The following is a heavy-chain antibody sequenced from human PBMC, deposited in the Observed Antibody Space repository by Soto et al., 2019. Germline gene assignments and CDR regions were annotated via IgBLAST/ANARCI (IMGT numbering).Heavy chain of an antibody. D-gene: IGHD6-19*01. CDR2: IYYSGST. CDR3: ARGIAVAGDPNDY. J-gene: IGHJ4*02. V-gene: IGHV4-39*01. Sequence: SETLSLTCTVSGGSISSSSYYWGWIRQPPGKGLEWIGSIYYSGSTYYNPSLKSRVTISVDTSENQFSLKLSSVTAADTAVYYCARGIAVAGDPNDYWGQGTLVTVSS. CDR1: GGSISSSSYY.